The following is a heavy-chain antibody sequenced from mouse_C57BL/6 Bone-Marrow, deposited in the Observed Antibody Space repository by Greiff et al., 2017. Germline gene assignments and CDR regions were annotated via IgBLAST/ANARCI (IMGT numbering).Heavy chain of an antibody. D-gene: IGHD1-1*01. CDR3: AVFDYHGSSYGYWYWDV. V-gene: IGHV7-3*01. CDR1: GFTFTDYY. Sequence: VKLMESGGGLVQPGGSLSLSCAASGFTFTDYYMSWVRQPPGKALEWLGFIRNKANGYTTEYSASVTGRFTISRDNSQSILYLQMNALRAEDSATYYCAVFDYHGSSYGYWYWDVWGTGTTVTVSS. J-gene: IGHJ1*03. CDR2: IRNKANGYTT.